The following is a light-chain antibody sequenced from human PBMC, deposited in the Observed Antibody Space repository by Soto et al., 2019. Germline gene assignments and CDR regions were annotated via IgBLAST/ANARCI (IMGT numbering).Light chain of an antibody. J-gene: IGKJ1*01. Sequence: EIVLTQSPGTLSLSPGEGATLSCRASQSVSNNYLAWYQQKPGQAPRLLIYGASNRATGIPDRFSGSGSGTDFTLTIRRLEPEDCAVYYCQQYDSSPRTFGQGTKVDIK. CDR3: QQYDSSPRT. CDR1: QSVSNNY. CDR2: GAS. V-gene: IGKV3-20*01.